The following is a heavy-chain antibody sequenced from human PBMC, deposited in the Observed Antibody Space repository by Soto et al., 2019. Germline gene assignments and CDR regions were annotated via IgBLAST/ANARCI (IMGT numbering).Heavy chain of an antibody. CDR2: ISNDGSQE. J-gene: IGHJ6*02. D-gene: IGHD3-3*02. CDR1: GFPFSSYG. CDR3: AKDGHNIFFYNYGMDV. Sequence: QVQLVESGGGVVQPGRSLRLSCVASGFPFSSYGMFWVRQAPGKGLEWVAGISNDGSQEHYADSVKDRFTISRDNSKNTLFVQMNSLRPEDTAVYYCAKDGHNIFFYNYGMDVWGQGTTVSVSS. V-gene: IGHV3-30*18.